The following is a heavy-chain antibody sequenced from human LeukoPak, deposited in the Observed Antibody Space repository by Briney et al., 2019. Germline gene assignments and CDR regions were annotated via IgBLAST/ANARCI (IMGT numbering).Heavy chain of an antibody. Sequence: GGSLRLSCAVSGFAFGSEAMSWVRQSPARGLEWVASISPGGGTTYYADYVKGRFTISRDNAKNSLYLQMNSLRAEDTALYYCGKDISAGGMDVWGQGTTVTVSS. D-gene: IGHD3-10*01. CDR3: GKDISAGGMDV. CDR1: GFAFGSEA. J-gene: IGHJ6*02. CDR2: ISPGGGTT. V-gene: IGHV3-23*01.